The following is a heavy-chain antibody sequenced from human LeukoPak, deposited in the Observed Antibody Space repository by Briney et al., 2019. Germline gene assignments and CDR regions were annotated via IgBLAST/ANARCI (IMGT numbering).Heavy chain of an antibody. V-gene: IGHV4-59*01. D-gene: IGHD6-13*01. Sequence: SSETLSLTCAVYGGSFSGYYWSWIRQPPGKGLEWIGYIYYSGSANYNPSLKSRVTISVDTSKNQFSLKLSSVTAADTAVYYCARERYSSSWEFSNWFDPWGQGTLVTVSS. CDR3: ARERYSSSWEFSNWFDP. CDR2: IYYSGSA. J-gene: IGHJ5*02. CDR1: GGSFSGYY.